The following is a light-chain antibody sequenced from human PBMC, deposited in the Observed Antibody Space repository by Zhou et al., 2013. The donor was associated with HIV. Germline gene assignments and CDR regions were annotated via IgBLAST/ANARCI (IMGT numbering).Light chain of an antibody. CDR3: LQYNNWPPIT. J-gene: IGKJ5*01. CDR1: QRVNNN. V-gene: IGKV3-15*01. CDR2: GAS. Sequence: EIVMTQSPATLSASRGDRATLSCRASQRVNNNLAWYQQKPGQAPRLLIFGASTRATGIPGRFSGGGSETEFTLTISSLQPEDFAVYHCLQYNNWPPITFGQGTRLEIK.